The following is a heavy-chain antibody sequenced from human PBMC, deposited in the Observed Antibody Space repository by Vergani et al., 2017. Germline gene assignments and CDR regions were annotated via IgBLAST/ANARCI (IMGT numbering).Heavy chain of an antibody. CDR3: ARGSMVRGVIIKPRAFDI. CDR2: IYYSGST. V-gene: IGHV4-31*03. D-gene: IGHD3-10*01. J-gene: IGHJ3*02. Sequence: QVQLQESGPGLVKPSQTLSLTCTVSGGSISSGGYYWSWIRQHPGKGLEWIGYIYYSGSTYYNPSLKSRVTISVDTSKNQFSLKLSSVTAADTAVYYCARGSMVRGVIIKPRAFDIWGQGTMVTVSS. CDR1: GGSISSGGYY.